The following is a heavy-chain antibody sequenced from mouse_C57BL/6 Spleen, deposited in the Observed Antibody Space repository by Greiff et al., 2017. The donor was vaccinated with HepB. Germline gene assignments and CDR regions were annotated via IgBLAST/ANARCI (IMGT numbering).Heavy chain of an antibody. CDR3: ARTLTGTYAMDY. Sequence: QVQLKESGAELVRPGASVKLSCKASGYTFTDYYINWVKQRPGQGLEWIARIYPGSGNTYYNEKFKGKATLTAEKSSSTAYMQLSSLTSEDSAVYFCARTLTGTYAMDYWGQGTSVTVSS. V-gene: IGHV1-76*01. CDR2: IYPGSGNT. J-gene: IGHJ4*01. D-gene: IGHD4-1*01. CDR1: GYTFTDYY.